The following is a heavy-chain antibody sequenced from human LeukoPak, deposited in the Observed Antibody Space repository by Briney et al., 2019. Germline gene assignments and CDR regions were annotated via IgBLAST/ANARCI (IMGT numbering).Heavy chain of an antibody. CDR1: GGSISSYY. V-gene: IGHV4-59*08. Sequence: PSEALSLTCTVSGGSISSYYWSWIRQPPGKGREWIGYIYYSGNTNSNPSLKSRVTISVDTSKNQFSLTLSSVTAADTAVYYCARHSGFGYHSWGQGTLVTVSS. J-gene: IGHJ4*02. CDR2: IYYSGNT. CDR3: ARHSGFGYHS. D-gene: IGHD1-26*01.